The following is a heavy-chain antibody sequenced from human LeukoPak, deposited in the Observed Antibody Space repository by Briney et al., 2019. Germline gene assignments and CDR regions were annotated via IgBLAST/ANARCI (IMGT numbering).Heavy chain of an antibody. Sequence: GESLKISCKGSGYSINRYWIGWLRQMPGKGLQGMGIIYPGDSDTRFSPSFQGQVTISADKSISTAYLQRSSLKASDTAMYYCVRHEEVGGMFYLDYWGQGTLVNVSS. CDR3: VRHEEVGGMFYLDY. J-gene: IGHJ4*02. CDR2: IYPGDSDT. CDR1: GYSINRYW. D-gene: IGHD6-19*01. V-gene: IGHV5-51*01.